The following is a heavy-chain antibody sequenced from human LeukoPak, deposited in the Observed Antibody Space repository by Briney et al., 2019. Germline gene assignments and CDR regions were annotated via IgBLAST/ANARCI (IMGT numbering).Heavy chain of an antibody. D-gene: IGHD3-22*01. J-gene: IGHJ4*02. Sequence: GDSLRLSCAASGFTFNSYSMDWVRQAPGKGLEWVSSISSSSSYIYYADSVKGRFTISRDNAKNSLYLQMNSLRAEDTAVYYCAYSSISMIVVDWGQGTLVTVSS. V-gene: IGHV3-21*01. CDR1: GFTFNSYS. CDR3: AYSSISMIVVD. CDR2: ISSSSSYI.